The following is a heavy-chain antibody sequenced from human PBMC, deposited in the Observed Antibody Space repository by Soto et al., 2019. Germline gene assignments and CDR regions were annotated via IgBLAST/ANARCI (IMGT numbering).Heavy chain of an antibody. CDR3: ASRHGLNTDAYY. Sequence: PSETLSLTCTVSGGSISSSTYYWGWMRQPPGKGLEWIASFFIGGNTYYNPSLKSRVTISVDTSKNQFSLKLRAVTAADTAVYFGASRHGLNTDAYYWGQGILVPVSP. J-gene: IGHJ4*02. D-gene: IGHD3-10*01. CDR1: GGSISSSTYY. CDR2: FFIGGNT. V-gene: IGHV4-39*01.